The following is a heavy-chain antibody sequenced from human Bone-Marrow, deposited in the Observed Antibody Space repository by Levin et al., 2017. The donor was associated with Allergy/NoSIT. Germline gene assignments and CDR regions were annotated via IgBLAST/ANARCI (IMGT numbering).Heavy chain of an antibody. D-gene: IGHD3-16*01. J-gene: IGHJ3*01. V-gene: IGHV3-53*01. CDR1: GFTVSSNH. CDR3: TTDPQKGEGFDV. Sequence: GESLKISCAASGFTVSSNHMSWVRQAPGKGLECVSVIDSGGNTFYADSVKGRFTISRDNSKNTLYLQMNSLRAEDTALYYCTTDPQKGEGFDVWGQGTVVTVSS. CDR2: IDSGGNT.